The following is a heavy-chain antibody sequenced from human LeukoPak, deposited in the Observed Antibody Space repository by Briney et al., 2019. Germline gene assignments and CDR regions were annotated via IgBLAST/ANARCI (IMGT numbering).Heavy chain of an antibody. V-gene: IGHV3-23*01. CDR2: ITGSGDIT. CDR3: AKDGSSRTYYYYGMDV. CDR1: GFTFSNYI. D-gene: IGHD5-18*01. Sequence: GGSLRLSCAASGFTFSNYIMTWVRQAPGKGLEWVSGITGSGDITYYADSVKGRFTISRDNAKNSLYLQMNSLRAEDTAFYYCAKDGSSRTYYYYGMDVWGQGTTVTVSS. J-gene: IGHJ6*02.